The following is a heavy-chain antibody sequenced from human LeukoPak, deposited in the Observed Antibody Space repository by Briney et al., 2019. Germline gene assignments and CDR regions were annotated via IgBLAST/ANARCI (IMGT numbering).Heavy chain of an antibody. CDR1: GYTFTGYY. D-gene: IGHD5-18*01. J-gene: IGHJ4*02. CDR3: ARGVGQLWLQYYFDY. Sequence: ASVKVSCKASGYTFTGYYMHWVRQAPGQGLEWMGWINPNSGGTNYAQKFQGWVTMTRDTSISTAYMELSRLRSDDTAVYYCARGVGQLWLQYYFDYWGQGTLVTVSS. CDR2: INPNSGGT. V-gene: IGHV1-2*04.